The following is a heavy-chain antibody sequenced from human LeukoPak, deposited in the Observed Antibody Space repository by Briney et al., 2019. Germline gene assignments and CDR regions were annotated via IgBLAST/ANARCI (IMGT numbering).Heavy chain of an antibody. CDR3: ARGEWVVVVPAAIWFDP. Sequence: SETLSLTCTVSGGSISSGDYYWSWIRQPPGKGLEWIGYIYYSGSTYYNPSLKSRVTISVDTSKNQFSLKLSSVTAADTAVYYCARGEWVVVVPAAIWFDPWGQGTLVTVSS. V-gene: IGHV4-30-4*08. CDR1: GGSISSGDYY. CDR2: IYYSGST. D-gene: IGHD2-2*01. J-gene: IGHJ5*02.